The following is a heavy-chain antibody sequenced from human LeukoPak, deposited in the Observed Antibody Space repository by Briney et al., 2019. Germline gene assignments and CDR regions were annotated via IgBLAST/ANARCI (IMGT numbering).Heavy chain of an antibody. V-gene: IGHV3-23*01. J-gene: IGHJ3*02. Sequence: PGGSLRLSCVASGFTFSSYAMSCVRQPPGKGLEWVSGISGSGANTYYADSVKGQITISRDNSKNTLYLQMNSLRVEDTAVYYCARDSKRLTGDGFDIWGQGTMVTVSS. CDR2: ISGSGANT. CDR1: GFTFSSYA. D-gene: IGHD5-24*01. CDR3: ARDSKRLTGDGFDI.